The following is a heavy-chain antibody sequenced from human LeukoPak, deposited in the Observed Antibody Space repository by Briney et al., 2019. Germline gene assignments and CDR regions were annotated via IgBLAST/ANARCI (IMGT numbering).Heavy chain of an antibody. CDR1: GGTSNNSA. Sequence: GASVKVSCKTSGGTSNNSAISWVRQAPGQGLEWLGGIMPLFGTAGYAQKFQGRVTITKDESTRTVYLELTSLTSDDMAVYYCARDVHGDYGSGWFDPWGQGTLVSVSS. D-gene: IGHD4-17*01. CDR3: ARDVHGDYGSGWFDP. CDR2: IMPLFGTA. V-gene: IGHV1-69*05. J-gene: IGHJ5*02.